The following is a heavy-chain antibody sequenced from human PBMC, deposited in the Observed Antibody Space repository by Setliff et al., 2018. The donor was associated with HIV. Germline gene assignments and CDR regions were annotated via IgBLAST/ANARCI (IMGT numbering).Heavy chain of an antibody. V-gene: IGHV4-39*07. J-gene: IGHJ4*02. CDR3: ARDGGSSWPFDY. CDR2: VYYTGST. CDR1: GGSVSNSSYY. D-gene: IGHD6-13*01. Sequence: SETLSLTCSISGGSVSNSSYYWGWIRQPPGKGLEWIGNVYYTGSTYYNPSLKSRVTMSVDTSKNQFSLKLTSLTAADTAVYYCARDGGSSWPFDYWGQGTLVTVSS.